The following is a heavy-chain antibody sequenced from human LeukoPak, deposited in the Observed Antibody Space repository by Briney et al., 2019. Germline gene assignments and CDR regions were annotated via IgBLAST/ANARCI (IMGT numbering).Heavy chain of an antibody. CDR2: IYYSGST. Sequence: PSQTLSLTCTVSGGSISSGDYYWSWIRQPPGKGLEWIGYIYYSGSTYYNPSLKSRVTISVDTSKNQFSLKLSSVTAADTAVYYCARVGRLNEAYYYYGMDVWGQGTTVTVSS. D-gene: IGHD3-10*01. CDR1: GGSISSGDYY. J-gene: IGHJ6*02. V-gene: IGHV4-30-4*01. CDR3: ARVGRLNEAYYYYGMDV.